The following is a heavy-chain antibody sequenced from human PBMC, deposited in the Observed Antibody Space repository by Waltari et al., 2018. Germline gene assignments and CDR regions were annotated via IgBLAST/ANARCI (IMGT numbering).Heavy chain of an antibody. J-gene: IGHJ5*02. CDR2: IYHSGST. D-gene: IGHD6-6*01. CDR1: GYSISSGYY. Sequence: LQESGPGLVKPSETLSLTCAVSGYSISSGYYWGWIRQPPGKGLEWIGSIYHSGSTYYNPSLKSRVTISVDTSKNQFSLKLSSVTAADTAVYYCARDLPSLDDSSSSDWFDPWGQGTLVTVSS. CDR3: ARDLPSLDDSSSSDWFDP. V-gene: IGHV4-38-2*02.